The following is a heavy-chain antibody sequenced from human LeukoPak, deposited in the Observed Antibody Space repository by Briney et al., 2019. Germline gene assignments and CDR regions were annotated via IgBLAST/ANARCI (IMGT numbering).Heavy chain of an antibody. CDR3: ARATGCSSEFDY. CDR1: GYTFSSYA. J-gene: IGHJ4*02. D-gene: IGHD6-19*01. V-gene: IGHV1-3*01. Sequence: ASVKASCKASGYTFSSYAMHWVRQDPGQRLEWMGWINAGNGNTKYSQKFQGRVTITRDTSASTAYMELSSLRSEDTAVYYCARATGCSSEFDYWGQGTLVTVSS. CDR2: INAGNGNT.